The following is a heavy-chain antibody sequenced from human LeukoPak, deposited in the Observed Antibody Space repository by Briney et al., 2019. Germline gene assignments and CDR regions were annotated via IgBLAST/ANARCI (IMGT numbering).Heavy chain of an antibody. D-gene: IGHD2-15*01. V-gene: IGHV1-24*01. CDR2: FDPEDGET. CDR3: ATRENVVAASYYYYYGMDV. CDR1: GYTLTELP. J-gene: IGHJ6*04. Sequence: ASVKVSCKVSGYTLTELPMHWVRQAPGKGLEWMGGFDPEDGETIYAQKFQGRVTMTEDTSTDTAYMELSSLRSEDTAVYYCATRENVVAASYYYYYGMDVWGKGTTVTVSS.